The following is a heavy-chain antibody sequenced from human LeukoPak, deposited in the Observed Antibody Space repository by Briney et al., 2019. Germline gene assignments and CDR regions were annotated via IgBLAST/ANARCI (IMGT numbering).Heavy chain of an antibody. Sequence: SQTLSLTCTVSGGSISSGGYSWSWIRQPPGKGLEWIGYIYYSGSTNYNPSLKSRVTISVDTSKNQFSLKLSSVTAADTAVYYCARASSSWYGGSWFDPWGQGTLVTVSS. CDR2: IYYSGST. V-gene: IGHV4-61*08. J-gene: IGHJ5*02. CDR1: GGSISSGGYS. D-gene: IGHD6-13*01. CDR3: ARASSSWYGGSWFDP.